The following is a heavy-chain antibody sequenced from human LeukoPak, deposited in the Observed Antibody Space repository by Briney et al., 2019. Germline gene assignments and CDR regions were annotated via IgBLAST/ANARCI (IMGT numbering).Heavy chain of an antibody. D-gene: IGHD3-9*01. CDR1: GGSFSGYY. Sequence: SETLSLTCAVYGGSFSGYYWSWIRQPPGKGLEWIGEINHSESTNYNPSLKSRVTISVDTSKNQFSLKLSSVTAADTAVYYCARLLSYYDILTGSYYYYYYMDVWGKGTTVTISS. J-gene: IGHJ6*03. CDR2: INHSEST. V-gene: IGHV4-34*01. CDR3: ARLLSYYDILTGSYYYYYYMDV.